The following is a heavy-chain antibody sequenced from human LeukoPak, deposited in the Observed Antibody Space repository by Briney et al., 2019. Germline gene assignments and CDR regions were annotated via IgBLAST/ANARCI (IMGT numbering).Heavy chain of an antibody. Sequence: SETLSLTCTVSGGSISSGSYYWSWIRQPAGKGLEWIGRIYTSGSTNYNPSLKSRVTISVDTSKNQFSLKLSSVTAADTAVYYCARGTYYDFWSGYHYFDYWGQGTLVTVSS. CDR1: GGSISSGSYY. J-gene: IGHJ4*02. D-gene: IGHD3-3*01. CDR3: ARGTYYDFWSGYHYFDY. V-gene: IGHV4-61*02. CDR2: IYTSGST.